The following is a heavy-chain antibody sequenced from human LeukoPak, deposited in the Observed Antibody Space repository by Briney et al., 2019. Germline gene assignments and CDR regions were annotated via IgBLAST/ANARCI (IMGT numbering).Heavy chain of an antibody. Sequence: GGPLRLSCTPSGFTFCSYDVHWPRQATGEGLEWVSAIGTAGDTYYPGSVKGRFTISRENAKNSLYLQMNSLRAGDTAVYYCARASYCSGGSCYSVGYFDYWGEGTLVTVPS. CDR1: GFTFCSYD. CDR2: IGTAGDT. J-gene: IGHJ4*02. D-gene: IGHD2-15*01. V-gene: IGHV3-13*01. CDR3: ARASYCSGGSCYSVGYFDY.